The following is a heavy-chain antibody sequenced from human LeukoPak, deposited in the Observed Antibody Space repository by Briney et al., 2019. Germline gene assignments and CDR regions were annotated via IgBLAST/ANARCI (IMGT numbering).Heavy chain of an antibody. D-gene: IGHD5-18*01. Sequence: SETLSLTCDVSGVSLNTCCYYWTWIRQPPGKGLEWIGYKYYSGSTRYNSSLRSRLTIALDSSKNQFSLRLTSVTAADPAVYYCARGRSYGFDFDSWGPGTLVIVSS. J-gene: IGHJ4*02. V-gene: IGHV4-61*01. CDR2: KYYSGST. CDR1: GVSLNTCCYY. CDR3: ARGRSYGFDFDS.